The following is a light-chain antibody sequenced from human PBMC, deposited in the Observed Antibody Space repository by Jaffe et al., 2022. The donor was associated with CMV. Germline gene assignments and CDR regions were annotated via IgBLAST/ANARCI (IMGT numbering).Light chain of an antibody. J-gene: IGLJ2*01. CDR3: QAWDKSTVV. CDR1: NLGKKY. Sequence: SYELTQPPSVSVSPGQTARIPCSGDNLGKKYSFWYRQKPGQSPVLVIFHDTKRPAGIPERFSGSNSGNTATLTISGTQAVDEADYFCQAWDKSTVVFGGGTKLTVL. V-gene: IGLV3-1*01. CDR2: HDT.